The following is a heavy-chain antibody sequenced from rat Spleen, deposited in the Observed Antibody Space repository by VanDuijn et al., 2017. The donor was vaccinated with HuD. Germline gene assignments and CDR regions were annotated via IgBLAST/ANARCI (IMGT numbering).Heavy chain of an antibody. J-gene: IGHJ2*01. Sequence: EVQLVESGGGLVQPGRSMKLSCAASGLSFSNYDMAWVRQAPTKGLDWVATILYDGTRTYYRDSVKGRFTVSRDNAKSTLYLQMNSLRSEDTATYYCARETGYNSYFDYWGQGVMVTVSS. CDR1: GLSFSNYD. V-gene: IGHV5-29*01. CDR2: ILYDGTRT. CDR3: ARETGYNSYFDY. D-gene: IGHD1-4*01.